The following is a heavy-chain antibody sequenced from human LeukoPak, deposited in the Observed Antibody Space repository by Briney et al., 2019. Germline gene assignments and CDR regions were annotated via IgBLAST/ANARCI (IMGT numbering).Heavy chain of an antibody. CDR3: ARDLYDSSAFDY. Sequence: PGGSLRLSCAASGFTFSSYAMHWVRQAPGKGLEWVAVISYDGSNKYCADSVKGRFTISRDNSKNTLYLQMNSLRAEDTAVYYCARDLYDSSAFDYWGQGTLVTVSS. CDR1: GFTFSSYA. D-gene: IGHD3-22*01. J-gene: IGHJ4*02. V-gene: IGHV3-30*04. CDR2: ISYDGSNK.